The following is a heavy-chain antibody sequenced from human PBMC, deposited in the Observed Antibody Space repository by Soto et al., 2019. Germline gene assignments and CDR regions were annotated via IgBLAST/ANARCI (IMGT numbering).Heavy chain of an antibody. D-gene: IGHD2-15*01. CDR1: GFSLRTSGVG. J-gene: IGHJ5*02. Sequence: QITLKESGPTLVKPSETLTLTCSFSGFSLRTSGVGVAWIRQPPGKALELLALIYWNDDKRFSPSLRSRLSITMDTSKNQVVLTLTDVDPVDTAPYYCAHEVPSTRIWFDPWGKGSLVTVSS. CDR2: IYWNDDK. CDR3: AHEVPSTRIWFDP. V-gene: IGHV2-5*01.